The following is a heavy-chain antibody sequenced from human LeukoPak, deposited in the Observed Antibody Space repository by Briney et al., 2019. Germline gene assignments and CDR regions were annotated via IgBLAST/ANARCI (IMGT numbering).Heavy chain of an antibody. Sequence: PSETLSLTCTVSGGSISSGSYYWSWIRQPAGKGLEWIGRIYTSGSTNYNPPLKSRVTISVDTSKNQFSLKLSSVTAADTAVYYCARDRRYDTIIDYWGQGTLVTVSS. CDR2: IYTSGST. CDR3: ARDRRYDTIIDY. V-gene: IGHV4-61*02. D-gene: IGHD3-22*01. J-gene: IGHJ4*02. CDR1: GGSISSGSYY.